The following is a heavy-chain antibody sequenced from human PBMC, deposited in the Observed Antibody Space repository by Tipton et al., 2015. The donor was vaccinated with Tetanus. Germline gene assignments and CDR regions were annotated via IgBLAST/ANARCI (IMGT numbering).Heavy chain of an antibody. D-gene: IGHD2-15*01. Sequence: QLVQSGTEVKKPGESLKISCKGSGYTFSSYWIGWVRQMPGKGLEWMGIIYPGGSDTRYSPSFQGQVTISADKSVSIAYLQWTSLQASDTAIYYCARRRSAVLGGSYHWYFDLWGRGTLVTVSS. CDR1: GYTFSSYW. CDR2: IYPGGSDT. CDR3: ARRRSAVLGGSYHWYFDL. J-gene: IGHJ2*01. V-gene: IGHV5-51*01.